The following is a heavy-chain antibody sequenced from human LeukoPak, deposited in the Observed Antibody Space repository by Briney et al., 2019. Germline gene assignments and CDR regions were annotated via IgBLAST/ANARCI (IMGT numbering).Heavy chain of an antibody. CDR1: GGSISSYY. CDR2: IYYSGST. V-gene: IGHV4-59*01. Sequence: SETLSLTCTVSGGSISSYYWSWIRQPPGKGLEWIGYIYYSGSTNYNPSLKSRVTISVDTSKNQFSLKLSSVTAADTAVFYCARSLPAVVTDTIAPFFDYWGQGTLVTVSS. D-gene: IGHD2-21*02. CDR3: ARSLPAVVTDTIAPFFDY. J-gene: IGHJ4*02.